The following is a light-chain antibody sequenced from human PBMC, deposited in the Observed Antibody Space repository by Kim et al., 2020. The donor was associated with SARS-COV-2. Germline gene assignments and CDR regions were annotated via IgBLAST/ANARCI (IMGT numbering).Light chain of an antibody. Sequence: QSVLTQPASVSGSPGQSITISCTGTSSDVGNYNLVSWYQQHPGKAPKLIIYDVTKRPSGVSDRFSGSKSANTASLTISGLQAEDEADYFCCSYASGPTYVFGTGTKVTVL. V-gene: IGLV2-23*02. J-gene: IGLJ1*01. CDR1: SSDVGNYNL. CDR2: DVT. CDR3: CSYASGPTYV.